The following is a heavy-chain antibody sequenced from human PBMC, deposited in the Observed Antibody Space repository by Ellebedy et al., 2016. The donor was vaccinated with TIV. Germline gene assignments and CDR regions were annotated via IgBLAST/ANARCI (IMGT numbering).Heavy chain of an antibody. D-gene: IGHD1-26*01. CDR2: ISHTGSRT. V-gene: IGHV3-23*01. J-gene: IGHJ6*02. CDR1: GFTFNSYA. Sequence: PGGSLRLSCAASGFTFNSYAMSWVRQAPGKGLEWVSTISHTGSRTYYANSVEGRFTISRDNSKNTLYLQMNSLRAEDSAVYYCAKDMVFGDGKWEIDVWGQGTTVTVSS. CDR3: AKDMVFGDGKWEIDV.